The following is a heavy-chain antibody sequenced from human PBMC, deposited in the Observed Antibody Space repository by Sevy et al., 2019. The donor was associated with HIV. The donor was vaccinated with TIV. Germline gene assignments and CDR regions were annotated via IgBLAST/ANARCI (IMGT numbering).Heavy chain of an antibody. CDR3: AREGGVATTGDHDAFDI. CDR1: GDTFSTYG. D-gene: IGHD7-27*01. J-gene: IGHJ3*02. CDR2: IIPIFGTP. Sequence: ASVKVSCKASGDTFSTYGLSWVRQAPGQGLEWMGGIIPIFGTPNYAQKFQGRVTITADESASTAHMGLSSLRSEDTALYYCAREGGVATTGDHDAFDIWGHGTLVTVSS. V-gene: IGHV1-69*13.